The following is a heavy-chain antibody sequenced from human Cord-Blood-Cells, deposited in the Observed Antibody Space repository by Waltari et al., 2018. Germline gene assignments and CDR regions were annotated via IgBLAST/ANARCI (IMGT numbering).Heavy chain of an antibody. CDR2: INHSGST. CDR1: GGSFSGYY. V-gene: IGHV4-34*01. J-gene: IGHJ4*02. CDR3: ARGSPYSSSSFDY. Sequence: QVQLQQWGAGRLKPSATLSLTCAVSGGSFSGYYWSWIRQPQGKGLELFGEINHSGSTNYNPSLKSRVTISVDTSKNQFSLKLSSVTAADTAVYYCARGSPYSSSSFDYWGQGTLVTVSS. D-gene: IGHD6-6*01.